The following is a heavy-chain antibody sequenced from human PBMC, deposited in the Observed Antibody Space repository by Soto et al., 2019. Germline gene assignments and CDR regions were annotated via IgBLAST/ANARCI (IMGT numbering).Heavy chain of an antibody. CDR3: ARGLGSSWFFR. Sequence: GGSLRLSCAASGFTFSSYSMNWVRQAPGKGLEWVSSISSSSSYIYYADSVKGRFTISRDNAKDSLYLQMNSLRAEDTATYYCARGLGSSWFFRWGPGTLVTVSS. CDR2: ISSSSSYI. J-gene: IGHJ5*02. V-gene: IGHV3-21*01. D-gene: IGHD6-13*01. CDR1: GFTFSSYS.